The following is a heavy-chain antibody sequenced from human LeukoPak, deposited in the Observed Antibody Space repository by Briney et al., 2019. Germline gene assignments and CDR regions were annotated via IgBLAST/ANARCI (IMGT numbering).Heavy chain of an antibody. J-gene: IGHJ6*02. V-gene: IGHV3-23*01. CDR3: AEGCSSTSCLFGMDV. CDR1: GFTFSSYA. D-gene: IGHD2-2*01. Sequence: PGGSLRLSCAASGFTFSSYAMSWVRQAPGKGLEWVSAISGTGGSTYYADSVKGRFTISRDNAKNSLYLQMNSLRAEDTAVYYCAEGCSSTSCLFGMDVWGQGTTVTVSS. CDR2: ISGTGGST.